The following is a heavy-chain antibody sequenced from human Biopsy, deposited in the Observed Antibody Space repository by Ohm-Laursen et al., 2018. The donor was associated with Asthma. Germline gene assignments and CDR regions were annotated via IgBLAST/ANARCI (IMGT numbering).Heavy chain of an antibody. V-gene: IGHV3-30-3*01. CDR1: RFTYE. Sequence: SLRLSCAASRFTYEMHCVRQAPGKGLEWVAVISYDGSSIYYADSVKGRFTISRDNSKNTLSLQMNSLTAEDTAVYYCAREGVAGTHIEDWGQGTLVRVSS. CDR3: AREGVAGTHIED. CDR2: ISYDGSSI. J-gene: IGHJ4*02. D-gene: IGHD6-19*01.